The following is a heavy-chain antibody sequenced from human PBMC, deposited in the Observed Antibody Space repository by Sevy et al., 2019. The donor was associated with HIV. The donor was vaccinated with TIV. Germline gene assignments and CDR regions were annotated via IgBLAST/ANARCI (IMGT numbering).Heavy chain of an antibody. J-gene: IGHJ3*02. Sequence: SETLSLTCTVSGGSISSYYWSWIRQPAGKGLEWIGHINSSGSTNYNPSLKSRVTMSVDTSNNQFSLKLSPVTAADTAVYYCARDHPYNGAFNIWGQGTMVTVSS. D-gene: IGHD2-8*01. CDR1: GGSISSYY. CDR2: INSSGST. V-gene: IGHV4-4*07. CDR3: ARDHPYNGAFNI.